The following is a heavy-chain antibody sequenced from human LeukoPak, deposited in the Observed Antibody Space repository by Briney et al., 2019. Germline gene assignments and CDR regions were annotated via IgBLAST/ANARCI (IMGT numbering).Heavy chain of an antibody. CDR2: ISYDGSNK. J-gene: IGHJ4*02. CDR3: AMTYDFWSGYPG. V-gene: IGHV3-30-3*01. Sequence: PGRSLRLSCAASGFTFSSYAMHWVRQAPGKGLEWVAVISYDGSNKYYADSVKGRFTISRDNSKNTLYLQMNSLRTEDTAIYYCAMTYDFWSGYPGWGQGTLVTVSS. D-gene: IGHD3-3*01. CDR1: GFTFSSYA.